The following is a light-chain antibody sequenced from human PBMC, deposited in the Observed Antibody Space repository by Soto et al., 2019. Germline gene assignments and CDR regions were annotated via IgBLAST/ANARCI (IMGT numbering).Light chain of an antibody. CDR2: GNT. V-gene: IGLV1-40*01. J-gene: IGLJ2*01. CDR1: SSNIGAGYD. CDR3: QSYESSLSGWI. Sequence: QSVLTQPPSMSGAPGQGVTIPCTGSSSNIGAGYDVHWYQQVPGTAPKLLIYGNTNRPSGVPDRFSASKSGTSASLAISGLQAEDEADYYCQSYESSLSGWIFGGGTKLTVL.